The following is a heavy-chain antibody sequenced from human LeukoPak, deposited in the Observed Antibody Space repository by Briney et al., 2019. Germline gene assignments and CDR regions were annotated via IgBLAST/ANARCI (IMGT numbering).Heavy chain of an antibody. CDR3: ARDGVHDAFDI. Sequence: SETLSLTCAVYGGSFSGYYWSWIRQPPGKGLEWIGEINHSGSTNYNPSLKSRVTISVDTSKNQFPLKLSSVTAADTAVYYCARDGVHDAFDIWGQGTMVTVSS. CDR2: INHSGST. D-gene: IGHD1-1*01. CDR1: GGSFSGYY. J-gene: IGHJ3*02. V-gene: IGHV4-34*01.